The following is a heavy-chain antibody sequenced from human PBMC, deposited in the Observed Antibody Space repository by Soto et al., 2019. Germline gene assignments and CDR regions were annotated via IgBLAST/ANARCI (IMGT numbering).Heavy chain of an antibody. V-gene: IGHV3-23*01. CDR2: ISASGGST. CDR3: AKVMASSSDYPTDY. J-gene: IGHJ4*02. Sequence: EVQLLESGGGLVQPGGSLRLSCAASGFTFSSYAMSWVRQAPGKGLEWVSGISASGGSTHYADLVKGRFTISRDNSENTLSLQMNNLRAEDTARYYCAKVMASSSDYPTDYWGQGSLVTVSS. CDR1: GFTFSSYA. D-gene: IGHD4-17*01.